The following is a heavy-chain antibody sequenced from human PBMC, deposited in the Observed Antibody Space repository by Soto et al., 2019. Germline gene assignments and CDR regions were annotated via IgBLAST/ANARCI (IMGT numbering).Heavy chain of an antibody. D-gene: IGHD2-8*01. CDR1: GFTFSSYW. Sequence: EVQLVESGGGLVQPGGSLRLSCAASGFTFSSYWMHWVRQVPGKGLVWVSRINPDGTTTTYADSVKGRFTISRDNAENTLYLQMNSLRGDDTAVYYCARVPPGTYGVWNYWGQGTLVTVSS. CDR2: INPDGTTT. J-gene: IGHJ4*02. CDR3: ARVPPGTYGVWNY. V-gene: IGHV3-74*01.